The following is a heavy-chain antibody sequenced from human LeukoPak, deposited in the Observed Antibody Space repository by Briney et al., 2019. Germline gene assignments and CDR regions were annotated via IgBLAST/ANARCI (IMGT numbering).Heavy chain of an antibody. CDR1: RFTFSNYA. Sequence: GGSLRLSCAASRFTFSNYAMHWVRQAPGKGLEWVAVISYDGSNKYYADSVKGRFTISRDNSKNTLYLQMNSLRAEDTAVYYCPRDYYDTSGNGAFDIWGQGTMDTVSS. CDR3: PRDYYDTSGNGAFDI. D-gene: IGHD3-22*01. CDR2: ISYDGSNK. J-gene: IGHJ3*02. V-gene: IGHV3-30-3*01.